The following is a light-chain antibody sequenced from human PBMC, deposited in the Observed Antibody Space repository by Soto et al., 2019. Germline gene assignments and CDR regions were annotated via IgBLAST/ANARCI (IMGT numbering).Light chain of an antibody. CDR2: AAS. Sequence: DIQMTQSPSSLSASVGDRVTITCRASQTISSYLNWYQQKPGKAPKLLIYAASNLQSGVPSRFSGSESGTDFTLTISSLQPEDFATYYCQQSHSSLWTFGQGTKVEI. V-gene: IGKV1-39*01. J-gene: IGKJ1*01. CDR3: QQSHSSLWT. CDR1: QTISSY.